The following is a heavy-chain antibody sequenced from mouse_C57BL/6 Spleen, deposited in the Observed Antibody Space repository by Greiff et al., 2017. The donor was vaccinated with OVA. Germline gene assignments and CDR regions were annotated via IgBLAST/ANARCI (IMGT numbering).Heavy chain of an antibody. CDR1: GFTFTDYY. CDR3: ARSSGGGFDY. V-gene: IGHV7-3*01. CDR2: IRNKANGYTT. J-gene: IGHJ2*01. D-gene: IGHD1-1*02. Sequence: EVKLVESGGGLVQPGGSLSLSCAASGFTFTDYYMSWVRQPPGKALEWLGFIRNKANGYTTEYSASVKGRFTISRDNSQSILYLQMNALRAEDSATYYCARSSGGGFDYWGQGTTLTVSS.